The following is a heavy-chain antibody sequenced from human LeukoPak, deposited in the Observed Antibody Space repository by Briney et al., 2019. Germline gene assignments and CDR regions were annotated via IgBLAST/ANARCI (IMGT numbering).Heavy chain of an antibody. CDR1: AYSSTSYW. D-gene: IGHD2-15*01. J-gene: IGHJ4*02. CDR3: ARVRVVAASRGPFDY. Sequence: GEALKISCKGSAYSSTSYWIDCLRQMPGKGLEWMGNIYPVDSDTRYSPSFQGQVTMSVDKSISPVYLQLSSVKASDTAMYYCARVRVVAASRGPFDYWGQGTLVTVSS. CDR2: IYPVDSDT. V-gene: IGHV5-51*01.